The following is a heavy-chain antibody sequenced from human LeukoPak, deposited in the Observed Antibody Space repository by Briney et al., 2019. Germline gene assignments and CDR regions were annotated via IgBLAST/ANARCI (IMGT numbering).Heavy chain of an antibody. D-gene: IGHD1-26*01. CDR3: ARGERGFDY. CDR1: GGSISSYY. Sequence: SETLSLTCTVSGGSISSYYWSWIRQPPGKGLEWIGYIYYSGSTNYNPSLKSRVTISVDTSKNQFSLKLSSVTAADTAVYYCARGERGFDYWGQGTLVTVSS. J-gene: IGHJ4*02. V-gene: IGHV4-59*01. CDR2: IYYSGST.